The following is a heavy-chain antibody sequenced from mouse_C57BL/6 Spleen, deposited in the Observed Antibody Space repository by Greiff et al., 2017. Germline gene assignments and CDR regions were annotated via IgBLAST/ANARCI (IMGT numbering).Heavy chain of an antibody. Sequence: VQLQQSVAELVRPGASVKLSCTASGFNIKNTYLHWVKQRPEQGLEWIGRIDPANGNTKYAPKFQGKATITADTSSNTAYLQRSSLTSEDTAIYYGARRYGSSLYYFDYWGQGTTLTVSS. CDR1: GFNIKNTY. D-gene: IGHD1-1*01. J-gene: IGHJ2*01. V-gene: IGHV14-3*01. CDR2: IDPANGNT. CDR3: ARRYGSSLYYFDY.